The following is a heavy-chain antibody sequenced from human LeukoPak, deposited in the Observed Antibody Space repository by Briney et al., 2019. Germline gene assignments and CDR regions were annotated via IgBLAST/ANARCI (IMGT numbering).Heavy chain of an antibody. CDR3: AKGGRFGESDYYGMDV. Sequence: GRSLRLSCAASGLTFDDYTMHSVRQAPGKCLEWVSLISWDGGSTYYADSVKGRFTISRDNSKNSLYLQMNSLRTEDTALYYCAKGGRFGESDYYGMDVWGQGTTVTVSS. V-gene: IGHV3-43*01. CDR1: GLTFDDYT. CDR2: ISWDGGST. J-gene: IGHJ6*02. D-gene: IGHD3-10*01.